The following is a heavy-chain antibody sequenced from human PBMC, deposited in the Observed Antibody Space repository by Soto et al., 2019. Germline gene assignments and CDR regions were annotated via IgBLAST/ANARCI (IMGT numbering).Heavy chain of an antibody. D-gene: IGHD4-17*01. CDR1: GFTFSSYA. V-gene: IGHV3-30-3*01. CDR3: ANNPGDYGRFDY. Sequence: GGSLRLSCAASGFTFSSYAMHWVRQAPGKGLEWVAVISYDGSNKYYADSVKGRFTISRDNSKNTLYLQMNSLRAEDTAVYYCANNPGDYGRFDYWSQRTLVSVSS. CDR2: ISYDGSNK. J-gene: IGHJ4*02.